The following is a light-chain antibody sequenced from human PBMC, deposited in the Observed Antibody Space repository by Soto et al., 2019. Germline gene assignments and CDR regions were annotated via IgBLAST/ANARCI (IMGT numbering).Light chain of an antibody. CDR2: TAS. J-gene: IGKJ5*01. CDR1: QSISSW. Sequence: DLQMTQSPSTLSASVGDRFTITCRASQSISSWLAWYQQKPGKAPNLLIYTASSLQSGVPSRFSGSGSGTDFTLTINGLQPEDFATYYCQQAASFPITFGQGTRLEIK. V-gene: IGKV1-12*01. CDR3: QQAASFPIT.